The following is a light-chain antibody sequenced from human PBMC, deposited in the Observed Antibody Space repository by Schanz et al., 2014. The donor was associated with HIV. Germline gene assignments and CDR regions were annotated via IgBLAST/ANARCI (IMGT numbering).Light chain of an antibody. CDR2: AAS. V-gene: IGKV3-20*01. J-gene: IGKJ3*01. CDR3: QQSNDWPRST. CDR1: QSVSSNY. Sequence: EIVVTQSPGTLSLSPGERATLSCRASQSVSSNYLAWYQQKPGQAPRLLIYAASRRATGIPDRFSGRGSGTDFTLTISRLEPEDFAVYYCQQSNDWPRSTFGPGTKVEIK.